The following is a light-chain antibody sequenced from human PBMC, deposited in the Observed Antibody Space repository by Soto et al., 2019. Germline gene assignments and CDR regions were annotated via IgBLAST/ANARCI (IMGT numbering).Light chain of an antibody. Sequence: EIVCPQSPATLSVSPGEGVTLSCRASRSGSGHLAWYQQKPGQAPRLIISGASSRATGIPARFSGRGSGTEFTLTISRLEPEDFAVYYCQQYGSSPITFGQGTRLEIK. CDR2: GAS. V-gene: IGKV3-20*01. J-gene: IGKJ5*01. CDR1: RSGSGH. CDR3: QQYGSSPIT.